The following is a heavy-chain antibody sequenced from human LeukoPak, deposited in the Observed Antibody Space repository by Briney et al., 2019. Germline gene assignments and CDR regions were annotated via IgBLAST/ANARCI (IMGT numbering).Heavy chain of an antibody. Sequence: PGGSLRLSCSASGFTFDRYWMHWVRQTPGKRLVWVSRINQDGRYITYADFVQGRFTISRDTAKNTLFLQMNSLRAEDTAAYYCARESTVGGALQDWGQGALVTVSS. J-gene: IGHJ4*02. CDR2: INQDGRYI. D-gene: IGHD1-26*01. CDR1: GFTFDRYW. V-gene: IGHV3-74*01. CDR3: ARESTVGGALQD.